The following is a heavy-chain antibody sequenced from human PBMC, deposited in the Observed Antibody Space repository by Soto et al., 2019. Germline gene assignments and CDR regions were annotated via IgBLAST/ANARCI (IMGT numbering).Heavy chain of an antibody. Sequence: GASVKVSCKASGYTFTGYYMHWVRQAPGQGLERKGWINPNSVGTNYAQKFQGWFTMTMDTSISTAYMELSRLISDDTAVYYCARGLDGSAFDIWGQGTMVTVSS. CDR3: ARGLDGSAFDI. D-gene: IGHD2-21*01. CDR2: INPNSVGT. CDR1: GYTFTGYY. V-gene: IGHV1-2*04. J-gene: IGHJ3*02.